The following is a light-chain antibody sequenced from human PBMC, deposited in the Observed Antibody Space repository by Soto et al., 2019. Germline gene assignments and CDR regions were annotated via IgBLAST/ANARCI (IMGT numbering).Light chain of an antibody. V-gene: IGKV1-12*01. Sequence: DIPMTQSPSSVSASVGDRVTITCRASQGVGRWLAWYQQKPGKAPTLLISAASTLQRGVPSRFSGSGSGTDFTLTITSLQPEDFATYFCQQANSFPRTFGQGTRLEIK. CDR3: QQANSFPRT. CDR1: QGVGRW. J-gene: IGKJ2*01. CDR2: AAS.